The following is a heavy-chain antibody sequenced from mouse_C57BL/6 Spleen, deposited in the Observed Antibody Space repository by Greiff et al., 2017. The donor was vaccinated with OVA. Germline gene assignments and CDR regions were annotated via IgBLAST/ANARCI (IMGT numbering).Heavy chain of an antibody. CDR1: YFAFMASA. CDR3: ARNYGSSYAMDY. Sequence: QVQLQQSGAELVRPGSSVKLSCTASYFAFMASAMHWVKQRPGHGLEWIGSFTMYSDATEYSENFKGKATLTANTSSSTAYLELSSLTSEDSAVYYCARNYGSSYAMDYWGQGTSVTVSS. CDR2: FTMYSDAT. J-gene: IGHJ4*01. D-gene: IGHD1-1*01. V-gene: IGHV1-49*01.